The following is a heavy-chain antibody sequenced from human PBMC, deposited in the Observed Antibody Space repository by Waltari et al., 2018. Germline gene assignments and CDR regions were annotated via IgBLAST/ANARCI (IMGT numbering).Heavy chain of an antibody. CDR3: ARGGFLKSIIIVAMDFDY. Sequence: QVQLVQSGVEVKKPGASVKVSCKASGYTFSNFGISWVRPVPGQGLEWMGWISGYRGDTKYAQKFQDRVTMTTDTSTNTAYMEVRSLTSDDTAVYYCARGGFLKSIIIVAMDFDYWGQGTLVTVSS. J-gene: IGHJ4*02. CDR1: GYTFSNFG. CDR2: ISGYRGDT. V-gene: IGHV1-18*01. D-gene: IGHD5-12*01.